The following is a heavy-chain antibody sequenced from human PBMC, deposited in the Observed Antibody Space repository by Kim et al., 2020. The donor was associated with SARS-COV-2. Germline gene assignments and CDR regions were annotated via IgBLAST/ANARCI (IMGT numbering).Heavy chain of an antibody. D-gene: IGHD3-16*01. CDR3: ARDIRGTWFDP. Sequence: YYVDSVKCRITISRDNAKNLVYLQMSGLRDEDTSVYYCARDIRGTWFDPWGQGTLVTVSS. V-gene: IGHV3-7*01. J-gene: IGHJ5*02.